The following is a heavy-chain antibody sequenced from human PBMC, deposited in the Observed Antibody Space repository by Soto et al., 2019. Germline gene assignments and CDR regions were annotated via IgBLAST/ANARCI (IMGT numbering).Heavy chain of an antibody. D-gene: IGHD6-6*01. Sequence: QVQLQESGPGLVKPSGTLSLSCAVSGASLTSTRWWSWVRQPPGKGLEWIGEIYHSGSANYNSSLKSRVAISVDKSKNQFSLNLTSVTAADTAVYYCARDSKYSRDSYRYFDLWGRGTLVTVSS. V-gene: IGHV4-4*02. CDR2: IYHSGSA. CDR1: GASLTSTRW. J-gene: IGHJ2*01. CDR3: ARDSKYSRDSYRYFDL.